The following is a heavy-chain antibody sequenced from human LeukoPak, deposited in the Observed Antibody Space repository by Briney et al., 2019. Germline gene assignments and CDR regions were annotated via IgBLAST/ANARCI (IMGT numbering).Heavy chain of an antibody. CDR2: IYYSGST. CDR3: AREMITFGGVIVPPDY. J-gene: IGHJ4*02. Sequence: SQTLSLTCTVSGGSISSGDYYWSWIRQPPGKGLEWIGYIYYSGSTYYNPSLKSRVTISVDTSKNQFSLKLSSVTAADTAVYYCAREMITFGGVIVPPDYWGQGTLVTVSS. D-gene: IGHD3-16*02. V-gene: IGHV4-30-4*01. CDR1: GGSISSGDYY.